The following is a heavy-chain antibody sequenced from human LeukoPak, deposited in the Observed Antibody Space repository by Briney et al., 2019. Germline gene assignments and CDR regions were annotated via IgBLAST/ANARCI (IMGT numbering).Heavy chain of an antibody. D-gene: IGHD3-10*01. V-gene: IGHV3-30*03. CDR2: ISYDGRNK. J-gene: IGHJ4*02. Sequence: GGSLRLSCAASVYTFSSYNMHCVRRAPGKGLEWVAVISYDGRNKYYADSVKGRFTISRDNSNNTLYLQMNTLRAEDTAVYYCARGFGELPDYWGQGTLVTVSS. CDR3: ARGFGELPDY. CDR1: VYTFSSYN.